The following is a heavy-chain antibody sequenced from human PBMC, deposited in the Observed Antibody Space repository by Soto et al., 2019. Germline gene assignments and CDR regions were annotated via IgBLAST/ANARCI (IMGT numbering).Heavy chain of an antibody. D-gene: IGHD3-9*01. CDR2: ISSSSSYT. CDR1: GFTFSDYY. Sequence: PGGSLRLSCAASGFTFSDYYMSWIRQAPGKGLEWVSYISSSSSYTNYADSVKGRFTISRDNAKNALYLQMNSLRAEDTAVYYCARGSGCYPPTYFDFWGKVTLVTVSS. J-gene: IGHJ4*02. V-gene: IGHV3-11*06. CDR3: ARGSGCYPPTYFDF.